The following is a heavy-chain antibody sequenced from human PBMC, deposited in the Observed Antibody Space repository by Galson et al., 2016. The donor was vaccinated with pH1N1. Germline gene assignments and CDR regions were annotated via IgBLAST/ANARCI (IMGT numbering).Heavy chain of an antibody. CDR3: ATYIVAPLFDAFDI. CDR1: GVSISSGGYF. D-gene: IGHD5-12*01. Sequence: TLSLTCTVSGVSISSGGYFWTWIRQPAGKGLEWIGRIYTSGSADYNFSLKSRVIISLDTSKNQFSLKLSSVTAADTAVYYCATYIVAPLFDAFDIWGQGTMVTVSS. V-gene: IGHV4-61*02. CDR2: IYTSGSA. J-gene: IGHJ3*02.